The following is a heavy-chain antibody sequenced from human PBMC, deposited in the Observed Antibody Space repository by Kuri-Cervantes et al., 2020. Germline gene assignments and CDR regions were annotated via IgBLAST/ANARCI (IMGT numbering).Heavy chain of an antibody. J-gene: IGHJ4*02. D-gene: IGHD4-17*01. CDR2: IYSGRST. Sequence: GESLKISCAASGFTVSNNYMSWVRQAPGKGLEWVSVIYSGRSTYYADSVKGRFTISRHNSKNTLYLQMNSLRAEDTAVYYCAKDRYGDYALDSWGQGTLVTVSS. V-gene: IGHV3-53*04. CDR1: GFTVSNNY. CDR3: AKDRYGDYALDS.